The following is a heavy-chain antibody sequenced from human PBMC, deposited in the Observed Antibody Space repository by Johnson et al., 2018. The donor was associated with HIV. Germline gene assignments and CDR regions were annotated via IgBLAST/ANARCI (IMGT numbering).Heavy chain of an antibody. CDR2: ISWNSGSI. J-gene: IGHJ3*02. CDR1: GFTFDDYA. Sequence: VESVGGLVKPGGSLRLSCAASGFTFDDYAMHWVRQAPGKGLEWVSSISWNSGSIGYADSVKGRFTISRDNAKNSLYLQMNSLRAEDTALYYCAKDIAARHDAFDIWGQGTMVTVSS. V-gene: IGHV3-9*01. D-gene: IGHD6-6*01. CDR3: AKDIAARHDAFDI.